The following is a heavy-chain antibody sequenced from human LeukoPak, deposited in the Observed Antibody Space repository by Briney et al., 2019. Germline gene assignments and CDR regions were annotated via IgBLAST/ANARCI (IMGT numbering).Heavy chain of an antibody. CDR1: GGTFSSYA. J-gene: IGHJ5*02. Sequence: ASVKVSCKASGGTFSSYAISWVRQAPGQGLEWMGGIILIFGTANYAQKFQGRVTITADESTSTAYMELSSLRSEDTAVYYCAREVRGMPNWFDPWGQGTLVTVSS. CDR3: AREVRGMPNWFDP. CDR2: IILIFGTA. V-gene: IGHV1-69*13. D-gene: IGHD3-16*01.